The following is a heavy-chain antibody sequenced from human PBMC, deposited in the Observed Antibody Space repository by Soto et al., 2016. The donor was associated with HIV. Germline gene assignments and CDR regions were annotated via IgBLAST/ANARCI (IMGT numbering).Heavy chain of an antibody. CDR3: ARVGWVIAARTLDY. D-gene: IGHD6-6*01. CDR2: IYHSGTT. V-gene: IGHV4-38-2*01. J-gene: IGHJ4*02. Sequence: QVQLQESGPGLVKPSETLSLTCAVSGYSISSGYYWGWIRQPPGKGLEWIGSIYHSGTTYYNPSLKSRVTLSVDTSKNQFFLKLNSVTAADTAVYYCARVGWVIAARTLDYWGQGTLVIVSS. CDR1: GYSISSGYY.